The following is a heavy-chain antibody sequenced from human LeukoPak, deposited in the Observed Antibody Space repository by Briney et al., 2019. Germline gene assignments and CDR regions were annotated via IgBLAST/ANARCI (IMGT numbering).Heavy chain of an antibody. CDR1: GYTFTGYY. Sequence: GASVKLSCKASGYTFTGYYMHWVRQAPGQGLEWMGWINPNSGGTNYAQKFQGWVTMTRDTSISTAYMELSRLRFDDTAVYYCARDSVYSSSWYEVDYWGQGTLVTVSS. D-gene: IGHD6-13*01. V-gene: IGHV1-2*04. CDR3: ARDSVYSSSWYEVDY. J-gene: IGHJ4*02. CDR2: INPNSGGT.